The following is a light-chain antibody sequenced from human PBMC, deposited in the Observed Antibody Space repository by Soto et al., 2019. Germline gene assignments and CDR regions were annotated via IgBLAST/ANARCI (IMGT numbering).Light chain of an antibody. J-gene: IGLJ1*01. Sequence: QSVLTQPASVSGSLGQSITISCTGTISDVGRFDGVSWFQQHPGQVAKLIIYEGSRRPSGVSSRFSGSKSGNTASLTISGLQAEDEADYYCCAYVGARTYVFGTGTKVTVL. V-gene: IGLV2-23*01. CDR1: ISDVGRFDG. CDR2: EGS. CDR3: CAYVGARTYV.